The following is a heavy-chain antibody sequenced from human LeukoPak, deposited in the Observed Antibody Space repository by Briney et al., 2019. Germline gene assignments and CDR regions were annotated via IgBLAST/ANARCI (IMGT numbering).Heavy chain of an antibody. CDR2: ISGSGGST. CDR3: AKERYSSWYEPYAR. D-gene: IGHD6-13*01. J-gene: IGHJ4*02. CDR1: GFTFSSYA. Sequence: PGGSLRLSCAASGFTFSSYAMSWVRQAPGKGLGWVSAISGSGGSTYYADSVKGRFTISRDNSKNTLYLQMNSLRAEDTAVYYCAKERYSSWYEPYARWGQGTLVTVSS. V-gene: IGHV3-23*01.